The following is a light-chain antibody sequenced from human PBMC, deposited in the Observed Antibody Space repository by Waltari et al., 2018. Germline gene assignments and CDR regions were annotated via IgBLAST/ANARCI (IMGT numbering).Light chain of an antibody. CDR2: AAS. V-gene: IGKV1-39*01. CDR3: QQSYSFTRT. J-gene: IGKJ1*01. CDR1: QTISRY. Sequence: IQMTQSPSSLSASVGDRVTITCRASQTISRYLNWYQQKLGKAPNLLIYAASSLQSGVPSRFIGSGSGRDFTLIITSLQPEDFATYYCQQSYSFTRTFGQGTKVEIK.